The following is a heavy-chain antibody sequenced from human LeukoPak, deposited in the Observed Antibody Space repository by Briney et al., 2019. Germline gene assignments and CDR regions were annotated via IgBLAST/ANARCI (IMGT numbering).Heavy chain of an antibody. CDR3: ARHEPYRVPVAGTYYSYPMDV. CDR1: GGSISSYY. CDR2: IHYSGST. V-gene: IGHV4-59*08. D-gene: IGHD6-19*01. Sequence: SETLSLTCSVSGGSISSYYWSWIRQPPGKGLEWIAYIHYSGSTNYNPSLKSRLTISVDTSKNQFSLKLTSVTAADTAVYYCARHEPYRVPVAGTYYSYPMDVWGQGTTVTDSS. J-gene: IGHJ6*02.